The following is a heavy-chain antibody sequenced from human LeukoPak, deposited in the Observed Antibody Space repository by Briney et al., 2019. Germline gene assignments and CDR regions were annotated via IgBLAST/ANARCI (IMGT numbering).Heavy chain of an antibody. CDR2: IYYSGST. V-gene: IGHV4-31*03. D-gene: IGHD3-10*01. CDR1: GGSISSGGYY. Sequence: PSQTLSLTCTVSGGSISSGGYYWSWIRQHPGKGLEWIGYIYYSGSTYYNPSLKSRVTISVDTSKNQFSLKLSSVTAADTAVYYCARIFGPSGSPYNWGQGTLVTVSS. CDR3: ARIFGPSGSPYN. J-gene: IGHJ4*02.